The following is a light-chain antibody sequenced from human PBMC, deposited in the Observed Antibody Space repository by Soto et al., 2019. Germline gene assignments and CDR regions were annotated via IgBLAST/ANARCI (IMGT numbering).Light chain of an antibody. Sequence: DIVMTQSPDSLAVSLGERATVNCKSSQSVLSSSDNKNYLAWYQQKLGQSPKLLIYWASTRESGVPDRFSGSGSGTDFTLTISSLQAEDVAVYYCQHYYSAPYTFGQGTKLGIK. CDR1: QSVLSSSDNKNY. V-gene: IGKV4-1*01. CDR2: WAS. CDR3: QHYYSAPYT. J-gene: IGKJ2*01.